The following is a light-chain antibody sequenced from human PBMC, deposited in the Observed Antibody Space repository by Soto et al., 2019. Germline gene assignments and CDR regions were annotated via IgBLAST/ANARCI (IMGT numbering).Light chain of an antibody. CDR1: SSNIRSKS. CDR3: ATWDDSVNGWV. CDR2: NSD. V-gene: IGLV1-44*01. J-gene: IGLJ3*02. Sequence: QSVLTQPPSASATPGQRVTISCSGSSSNIRSKSVYWYKQVPGTAPKLLIYNSDLRPSGVPDRFSGSKSGTSASLASTGLQYEDEDNYYCATWDDSVNGWVFGGGTKLTVL.